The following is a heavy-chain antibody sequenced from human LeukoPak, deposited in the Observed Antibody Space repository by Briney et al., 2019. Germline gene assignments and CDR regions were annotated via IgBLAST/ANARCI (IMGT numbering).Heavy chain of an antibody. D-gene: IGHD3-22*01. V-gene: IGHV4-59*01. Sequence: SETLSLTCTVSDGSISSYYWSWIRQPPGKGLEWIGYIYHSGSTSYNPSLKRRVTISVDTSKNQFSLKVSSVTAADTAVYYCVRDHYYNSSGYTFRHWGQGTLVTVSS. CDR3: VRDHYYNSSGYTFRH. CDR1: DGSISSYY. J-gene: IGHJ4*02. CDR2: IYHSGST.